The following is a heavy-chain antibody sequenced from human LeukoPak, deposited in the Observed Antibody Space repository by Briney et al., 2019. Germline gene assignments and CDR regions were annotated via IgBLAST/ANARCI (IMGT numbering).Heavy chain of an antibody. J-gene: IGHJ4*02. Sequence: SVKVSCKASGGTFSSYAISWVRQAPGQGLEWMGRIIPILGIANYAQKFQGRVTITADKSTSTAYMELSSLRSEDTAVYYCARGGVVQAAIDYWGQGTLVTVSS. D-gene: IGHD2-2*01. CDR2: IIPILGIA. V-gene: IGHV1-69*04. CDR3: ARGGVVQAAIDY. CDR1: GGTFSSYA.